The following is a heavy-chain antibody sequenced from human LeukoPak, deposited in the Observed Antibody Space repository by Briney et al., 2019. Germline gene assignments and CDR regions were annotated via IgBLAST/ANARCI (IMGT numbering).Heavy chain of an antibody. J-gene: IGHJ4*02. Sequence: KVGESLKISCKGSGYNFTNYWIGWVRQMPGKGLEWMGIIYPGDSDTRYSPSFQGQVRMSTDKSINTAYLQWSSLRASDTAMYYCVFPYCTGSGCWGQGTLVTVSS. CDR1: GYNFTNYW. CDR3: VFPYCTGSGC. V-gene: IGHV5-51*01. D-gene: IGHD2-8*02. CDR2: IYPGDSDT.